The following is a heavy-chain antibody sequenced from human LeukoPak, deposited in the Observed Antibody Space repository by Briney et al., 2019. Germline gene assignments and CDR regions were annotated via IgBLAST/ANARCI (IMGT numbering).Heavy chain of an antibody. CDR3: ARVRRFLNGGVAGIDY. J-gene: IGHJ4*02. V-gene: IGHV7-4-1*02. CDR2: INSNTGNP. D-gene: IGHD3-3*01. CDR1: GYTFTTFA. Sequence: ASVKVSCKASGYTFTTFALIWVRQAAGQGLEWMGWINSNTGNPAYAQAFTGRFVLSLDTSVSTSYLQISSLRTGDTAVYYCARVRRFLNGGVAGIDYWGQGSLVTVSS.